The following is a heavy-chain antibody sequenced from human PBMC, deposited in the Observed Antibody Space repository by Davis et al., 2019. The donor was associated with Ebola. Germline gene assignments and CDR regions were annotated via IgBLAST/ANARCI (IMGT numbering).Heavy chain of an antibody. Sequence: ASVKVSCKASGYTFTSYGISWVRQAPGQGLEWMGWISAYNGNTNYAQKFQGRVTMTTDTSTSTAYMELRSLRSDDTAVYYCARWVDYYYYMDVWGKGTTVTVSS. V-gene: IGHV1-18*01. D-gene: IGHD2-15*01. CDR1: GYTFTSYG. CDR2: ISAYNGNT. J-gene: IGHJ6*03. CDR3: ARWVDYYYYMDV.